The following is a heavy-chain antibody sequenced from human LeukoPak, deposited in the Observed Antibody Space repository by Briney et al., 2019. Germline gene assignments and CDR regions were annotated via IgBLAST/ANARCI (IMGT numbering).Heavy chain of an antibody. J-gene: IGHJ3*02. CDR3: ARNGAVGEDAFDI. V-gene: IGHV1-2*02. CDR2: INPNSGGT. Sequence: ASVKVSCKASGYTFTGYYMHWVRQAPGQGLEWMGWINPNSGGTNYAQKFQGRVTMTRDTSISTAYMQLSRLRSDDTAVYYFARNGAVGEDAFDIWGQGTMVTVSS. D-gene: IGHD1-26*01. CDR1: GYTFTGYY.